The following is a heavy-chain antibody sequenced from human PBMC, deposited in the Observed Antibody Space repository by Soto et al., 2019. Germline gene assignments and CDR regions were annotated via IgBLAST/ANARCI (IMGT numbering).Heavy chain of an antibody. J-gene: IGHJ6*02. CDR3: AALSSIAAVYYGMDV. CDR1: GFTFTSSA. Sequence: SVKVSCKASGFTFTSSAVQWVRQARGQRLEWIGWIVVGSGNTNYAQKFQERVTITRDMSTSTAYVELSSLRSEDTAVYYCAALSSIAAVYYGMDVWGQGTTVTVSS. D-gene: IGHD6-6*01. V-gene: IGHV1-58*01. CDR2: IVVGSGNT.